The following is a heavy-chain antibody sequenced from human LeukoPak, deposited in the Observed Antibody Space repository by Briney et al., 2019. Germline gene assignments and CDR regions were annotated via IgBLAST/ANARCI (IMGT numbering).Heavy chain of an antibody. CDR1: GGSISSSSYY. V-gene: IGHV4-39*07. J-gene: IGHJ3*02. Sequence: SETLSLTCTVSGGSISSSSYYWGWIRQPPGKGLEWIGSIYYSGSTYYNPSLKSRVTMSVDTSKNQFSLKLSSVTAADTAVYYCARCKGPNAFDIWGQGTMVTVSS. CDR3: ARCKGPNAFDI. CDR2: IYYSGST.